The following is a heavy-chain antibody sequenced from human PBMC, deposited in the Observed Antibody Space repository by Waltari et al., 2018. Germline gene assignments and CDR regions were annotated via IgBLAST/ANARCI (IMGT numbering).Heavy chain of an antibody. Sequence: EVQLLESGGGLVQPGGSLRLSCAASGFTFSSYAMSWVRQAPGKGLEWVSAISGSGGSTYYADSVKGRFTISRDNAKNTLYLQMNSLRAEDTAVYYCAKDLTYYYDSSGYYYWGQGTLVTVSS. CDR1: GFTFSSYA. CDR2: ISGSGGST. D-gene: IGHD3-22*01. V-gene: IGHV3-23*01. CDR3: AKDLTYYYDSSGYYY. J-gene: IGHJ4*02.